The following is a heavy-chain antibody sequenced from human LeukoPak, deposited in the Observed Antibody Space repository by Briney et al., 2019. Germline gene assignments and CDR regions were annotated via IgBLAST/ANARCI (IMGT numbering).Heavy chain of an antibody. CDR1: GYTFTAHH. Sequence: GASVKVSCKASGYTFTAHHIHWVRQAPGQGLEWMGWLNPNSGGTNYAQKFQGRVTMTRDTSINTAYMELNSLRSDDTAVYYCAKGPGPINWFDPWGQGTLVTVSS. J-gene: IGHJ5*02. CDR2: LNPNSGGT. CDR3: AKGPGPINWFDP. V-gene: IGHV1-2*02.